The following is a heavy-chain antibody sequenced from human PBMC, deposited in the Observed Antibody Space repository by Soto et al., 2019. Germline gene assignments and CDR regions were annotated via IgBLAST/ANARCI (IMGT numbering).Heavy chain of an antibody. J-gene: IGHJ5*02. CDR2: MSGDGKTI. D-gene: IGHD1-1*01. CDR3: ARTYVPGIAGFDP. V-gene: IGHV3-74*01. Sequence: GGSLRLSCAASGFTFSSHTMNRVRQAPGKGLEWISRMSGDGKTISYADSVKGRFTISRDNAKNTLYLQMNSLRVEDTAVYYCARTYVPGIAGFDPWGQGTLVTVSS. CDR1: GFTFSSHT.